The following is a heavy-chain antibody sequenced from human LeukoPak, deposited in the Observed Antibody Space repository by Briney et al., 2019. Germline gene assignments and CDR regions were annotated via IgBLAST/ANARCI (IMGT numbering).Heavy chain of an antibody. V-gene: IGHV4-59*01. D-gene: IGHD3-9*01. J-gene: IGHJ5*02. CDR2: IYYSGST. CDR3: ARINLYDILTGYYKTGWFDP. Sequence: SETLSLTCAVYGGSFSTYYWSWIRQPPGKGLEWIGYIYYSGSTNYNPSLKSRVTISVDTSKNQFSLKLSSVTAADTAVYYCARINLYDILTGYYKTGWFDPWGQGTLVTVSS. CDR1: GGSFSTYY.